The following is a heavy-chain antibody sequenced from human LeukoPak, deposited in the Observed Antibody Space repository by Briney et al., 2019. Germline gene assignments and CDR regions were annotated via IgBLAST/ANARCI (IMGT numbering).Heavy chain of an antibody. D-gene: IGHD6-6*01. J-gene: IGHJ4*02. Sequence: SWIRQHPGKGLEWMGRIDPSDSYTNYSPSFQGHVTISADKSISTAYLQWSSLKASDTAMYYCARHYSSSSPFDYWGQGTLVTVSS. V-gene: IGHV5-10-1*01. CDR2: IDPSDSYT. CDR3: ARHYSSSSPFDY.